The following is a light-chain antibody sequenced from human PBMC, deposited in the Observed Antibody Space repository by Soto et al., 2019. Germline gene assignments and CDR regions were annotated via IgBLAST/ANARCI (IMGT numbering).Light chain of an antibody. CDR1: QTVNSN. CDR2: GAS. Sequence: EVVMTQFPATLSVYPGERATLSCRASQTVNSNLAWYQQKPGQAPRLLIYGASTRATGIPARFSGSGSGTEFTLTISSLQSEDFAVYYCQQYNNWPRTFGQGTKVDTK. CDR3: QQYNNWPRT. V-gene: IGKV3-15*01. J-gene: IGKJ1*01.